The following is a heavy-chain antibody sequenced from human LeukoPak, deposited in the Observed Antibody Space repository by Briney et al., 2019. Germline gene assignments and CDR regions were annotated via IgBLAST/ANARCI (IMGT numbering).Heavy chain of an antibody. Sequence: GGALRLSCAASGFTFSSYEMNWVRQAPGKGLEWVSYISSSGSTIYYADSVKGRFTISRDIAKNSLYLQMNSLRAEDTALYYCARGVSEYSSGWREKFDYWGQGTLVTVSS. V-gene: IGHV3-48*03. D-gene: IGHD6-19*01. J-gene: IGHJ4*02. CDR1: GFTFSSYE. CDR2: ISSSGSTI. CDR3: ARGVSEYSSGWREKFDY.